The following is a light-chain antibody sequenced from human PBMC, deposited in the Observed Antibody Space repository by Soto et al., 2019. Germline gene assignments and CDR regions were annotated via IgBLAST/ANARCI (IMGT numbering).Light chain of an antibody. V-gene: IGKV2-28*01. CDR3: MQALKTPPT. Sequence: DLVMTQSPLSLPVTPGEPASISCRSSQSLLHSNGYKYVDWYLQKPGQSPQLLIYLGSNRASGVPDRFSGSGSGTDFTLKISRVEAEDVGVYYCMQALKTPPTFGQGTKVEIK. J-gene: IGKJ1*01. CDR1: QSLLHSNGYKY. CDR2: LGS.